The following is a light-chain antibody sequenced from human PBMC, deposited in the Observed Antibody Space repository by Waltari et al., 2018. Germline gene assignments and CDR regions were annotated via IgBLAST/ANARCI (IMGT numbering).Light chain of an antibody. Sequence: SALPQPPSASGSPGQSVTISCTGTSSDVGSFNYVSWYQQYPGKTPKLLIYEVNKRPSGIPDRFSGSKSGNTASLTVSGLQAEDEAEYYCSSYGGRNNLLFGEGTKLTVL. V-gene: IGLV2-8*01. CDR1: SSDVGSFNY. CDR3: SSYGGRNNLL. CDR2: EVN. J-gene: IGLJ3*02.